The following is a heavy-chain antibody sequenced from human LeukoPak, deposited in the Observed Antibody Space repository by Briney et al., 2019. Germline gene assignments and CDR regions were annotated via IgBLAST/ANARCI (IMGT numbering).Heavy chain of an antibody. CDR1: GFTVSSNY. CDR2: IKQDGSEK. D-gene: IGHD2-2*01. V-gene: IGHV3-7*01. Sequence: HPGGSLRLSCAASGFTVSSNYMSWVRQAPGKGLEWVANIKQDGSEKYYVGSVKGRFTISRDNAKNSLYLQMNSLRAEDTAVYYCARKCQRQLLPWGPYRTGWFDPWGQGTLVTVSS. CDR3: ARKCQRQLLPWGPYRTGWFDP. J-gene: IGHJ5*02.